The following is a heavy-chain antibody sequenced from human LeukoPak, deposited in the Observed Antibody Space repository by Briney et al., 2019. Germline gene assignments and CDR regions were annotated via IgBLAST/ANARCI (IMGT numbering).Heavy chain of an antibody. V-gene: IGHV3-23*01. CDR2: ISGSGGTT. J-gene: IGHJ3*02. D-gene: IGHD3-22*01. CDR3: AKDSPSYFYDSSGYQEFDI. CDR1: GFTFSSYA. Sequence: GGSLRLSCAASGFTFSSYAMSWVRQAPGKGLEWVSAISGSGGTTYYADSVKGQFTISRDNSKNTLYVQMSSLRAEDTAVYYCAKDSPSYFYDSSGYQEFDIWGQGTMVTVSS.